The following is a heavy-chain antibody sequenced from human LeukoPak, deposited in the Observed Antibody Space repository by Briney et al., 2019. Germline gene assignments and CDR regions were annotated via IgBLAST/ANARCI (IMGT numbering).Heavy chain of an antibody. V-gene: IGHV3-74*01. D-gene: IGHD1-1*01. CDR1: GFTFSTSW. J-gene: IGHJ6*03. CDR2: MNGDGRDT. CDR3: VKAGQRYMDV. Sequence: GGSLRLSCAASGFTFSTSWMHWVRHAPGKGLVWVSIMNGDGRDTRYADSVKGRFTISRDNAKNTLHLQMNSLRADDTAMYYCVKAGQRYMDVWGKGTTVIVSS.